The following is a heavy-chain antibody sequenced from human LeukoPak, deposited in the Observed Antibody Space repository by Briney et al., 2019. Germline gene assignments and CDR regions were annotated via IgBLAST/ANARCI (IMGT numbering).Heavy chain of an antibody. CDR1: GYTFTSYY. J-gene: IGHJ4*02. CDR2: INPSGGST. V-gene: IGHV1-46*01. D-gene: IGHD6-13*01. Sequence: ASVKVSCKASGYTFTSYYMHWVRQAPGQGLEWMGIINPSGGSTSYAQKFQGRVTMTRDTSTSTVYMELSSLRSEDTAVYYCARAAVGRAAAGTPYYFDYWGQGTLVTVSS. CDR3: ARAAVGRAAAGTPYYFDY.